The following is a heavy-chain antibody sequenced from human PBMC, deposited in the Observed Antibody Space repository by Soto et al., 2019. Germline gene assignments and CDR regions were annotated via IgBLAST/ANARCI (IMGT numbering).Heavy chain of an antibody. D-gene: IGHD2-2*01. CDR1: GFTFSSYS. CDR3: ARADTSRLVRWYWYFDL. CDR2: ISSSSSYI. J-gene: IGHJ2*01. Sequence: PGGSLRLSCAASGFTFSSYSMNWVRQAPGKGLEWVSSISSSSSYIYYADSVKGRFTISRDNAKNSLYLQMNSLRAEDTAVYYCARADTSRLVRWYWYFDLWGRGTLVTVSS. V-gene: IGHV3-21*01.